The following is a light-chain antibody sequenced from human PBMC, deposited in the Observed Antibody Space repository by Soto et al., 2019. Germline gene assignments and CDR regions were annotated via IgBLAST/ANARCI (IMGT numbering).Light chain of an antibody. CDR3: QQYNRWPPIT. J-gene: IGKJ5*01. Sequence: EIVMTQSPATLSVSQGERATLSCRASETVRSDLAWYQQKPGQAPRLLIYDASTRATGIPARFSGSGSGTEFTLTISSLQSEDFAVYYCQQYNRWPPITVGQGTRLESK. CDR2: DAS. CDR1: ETVRSD. V-gene: IGKV3-15*01.